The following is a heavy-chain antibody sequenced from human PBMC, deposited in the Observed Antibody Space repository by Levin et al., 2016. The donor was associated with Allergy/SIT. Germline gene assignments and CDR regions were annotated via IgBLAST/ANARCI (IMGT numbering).Heavy chain of an antibody. Sequence: WVRQAPGQGLEWMGIINPSGGSTSYAQKFQGRVTMTRDTSTSTVYMELNSLRAEDTAVYYCARGRRHGYSSGWAGYYFDYWGQGTLVTVSS. J-gene: IGHJ4*02. CDR2: INPSGGST. CDR3: ARGRRHGYSSGWAGYYFDY. D-gene: IGHD6-19*01. V-gene: IGHV1-46*01.